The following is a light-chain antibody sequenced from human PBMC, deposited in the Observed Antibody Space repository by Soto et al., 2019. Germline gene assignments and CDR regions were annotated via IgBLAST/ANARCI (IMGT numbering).Light chain of an antibody. CDR1: QSISSY. J-gene: IGKJ1*01. V-gene: IGKV1-39*01. CDR2: AAS. CDR3: QQSYSTPRT. Sequence: DIQMPPSPSSLSASVGDRVTITCRASQSISSYLNWYQQKPGKAPKLLIYAASSLQSGVPSRFSGSVSGTDFTLTISSLQPEDFATYYCQQSYSTPRTFGQGTKVDIK.